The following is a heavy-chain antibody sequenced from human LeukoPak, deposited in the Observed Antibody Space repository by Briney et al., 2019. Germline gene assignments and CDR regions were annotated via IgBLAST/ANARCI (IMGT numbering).Heavy chain of an antibody. CDR3: ARERAAAGKFFDY. D-gene: IGHD6-13*01. J-gene: IGHJ4*02. Sequence: ASVKVSCKASGYTFTGYYMHWVRQAPGQGLEWMGWINPNSGGTNYAQKFQGRVTMTRGTSISTAYMELSRLRSDDTAVYYCARERAAAGKFFDYWGQGTLVTVSS. CDR2: INPNSGGT. CDR1: GYTFTGYY. V-gene: IGHV1-2*02.